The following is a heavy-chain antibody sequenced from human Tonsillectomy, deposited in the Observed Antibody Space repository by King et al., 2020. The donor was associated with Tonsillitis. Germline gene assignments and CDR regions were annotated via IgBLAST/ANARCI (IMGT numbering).Heavy chain of an antibody. J-gene: IGHJ4*02. CDR2: INPSGGST. V-gene: IGHV1-46*01. Sequence: QLVQSGTEVKKPGASVKVSCKTSADTFTTYYIQWVRQAPGQGLEWMGIINPSGGSTSYAQKFQGRVTMTRDTSTSTVYMELSSLRCNDTAVYYCGRGEEMASIPVYWGQGTLVTVSS. CDR3: GRGEEMASIPVY. CDR1: ADTFTTYY. D-gene: IGHD5-24*01.